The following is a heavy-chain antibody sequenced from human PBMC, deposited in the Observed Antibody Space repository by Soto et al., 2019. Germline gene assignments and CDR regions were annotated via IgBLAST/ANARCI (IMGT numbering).Heavy chain of an antibody. CDR2: ISGYNGNI. Sequence: QVQLVQSGAEVKKPGASVKVSCKASGYTFSNYGISWVRQGPGQGLEWMGWISGYNGNIHYEEKFQDRIKMTTDTRTSTTYLELRSLRSDDTAVDFCARDPGFGFGYSYAFAMDVWGQGTTVTVSS. D-gene: IGHD5-18*01. CDR3: ARDPGFGFGYSYAFAMDV. J-gene: IGHJ6*02. CDR1: GYTFSNYG. V-gene: IGHV1-18*01.